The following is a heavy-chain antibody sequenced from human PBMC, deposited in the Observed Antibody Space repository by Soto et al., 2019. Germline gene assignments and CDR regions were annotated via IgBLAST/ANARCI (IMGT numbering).Heavy chain of an antibody. D-gene: IGHD6-19*01. V-gene: IGHV4-59*01. Sequence: SETLSLTCSVSGGSISSFYWSWIRQPPGKGLEWIGYISYSGSTNYNPSLKSRLTMAVDTSKKQFSLKLSSVTAADPAVYYCASIPVRGWYAFEYWGQGTLVTVSS. CDR2: ISYSGST. CDR1: GGSISSFY. J-gene: IGHJ4*02. CDR3: ASIPVRGWYAFEY.